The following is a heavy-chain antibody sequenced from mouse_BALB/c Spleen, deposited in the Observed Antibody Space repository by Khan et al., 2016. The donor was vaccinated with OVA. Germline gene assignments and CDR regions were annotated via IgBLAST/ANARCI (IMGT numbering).Heavy chain of an antibody. CDR2: INSNGGST. Sequence: EVELVESGGGLVQPGGSLKLSCAASGFTFSSYGMSWVRQSPDKRLELLATINSNGGSTYYPDSVNGRFTISRDNAKNTLYLQMSSQRTEDTAMYNCERMARTINWGQGTSLTVSS. CDR1: GFTFSSYG. V-gene: IGHV5-6-3*01. J-gene: IGHJ2*03. CDR3: ERMARTIN.